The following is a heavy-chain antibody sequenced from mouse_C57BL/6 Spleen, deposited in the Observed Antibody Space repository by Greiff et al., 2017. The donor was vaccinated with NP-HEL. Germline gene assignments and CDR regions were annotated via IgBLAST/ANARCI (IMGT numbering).Heavy chain of an antibody. Sequence: EVQLVESGPELVKPGASVKISCKASGYSFTGYYMNWVKQSPEKSLEWIGEINPSTGGTTYNQKFKAKATLTVDKSSSTAYMQLKSLTSEDSAVYYCARRHFDYWGQGTTLTVSS. V-gene: IGHV1-42*01. CDR2: INPSTGGT. CDR3: ARRHFDY. CDR1: GYSFTGYY. J-gene: IGHJ2*01.